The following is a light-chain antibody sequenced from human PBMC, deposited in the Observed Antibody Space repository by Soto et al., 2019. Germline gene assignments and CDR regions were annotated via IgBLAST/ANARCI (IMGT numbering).Light chain of an antibody. V-gene: IGLV2-8*01. CDR1: SSDVGGYNY. Sequence: QSALTQPPSASGYPGQSVTISCTGTSSDVGGYNYVSWYQQHPGKAPKLMIYEVNERPPGVPDRFSGSKSGNTASLIVSGLQAEDEADYYCSSYGGSNNLLFGGGTKLTVL. CDR2: EVN. CDR3: SSYGGSNNLL. J-gene: IGLJ2*01.